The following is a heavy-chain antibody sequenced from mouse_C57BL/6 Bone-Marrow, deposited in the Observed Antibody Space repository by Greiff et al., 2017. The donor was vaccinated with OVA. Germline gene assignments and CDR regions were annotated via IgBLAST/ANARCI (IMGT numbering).Heavy chain of an antibody. V-gene: IGHV5-6*02. Sequence: DVMLVESGGDLVKPGGSLKLSCAASGFTFSSYGMSWVRQTPDKRLEWVATISSGGSYTYYPDSVKGRFTISRDNAKNTLYLQMSSLKSEDTAMYYCARHGYSFAYWGQETLVTVSA. D-gene: IGHD2-3*01. CDR2: ISSGGSYT. J-gene: IGHJ3*01. CDR3: ARHGYSFAY. CDR1: GFTFSSYG.